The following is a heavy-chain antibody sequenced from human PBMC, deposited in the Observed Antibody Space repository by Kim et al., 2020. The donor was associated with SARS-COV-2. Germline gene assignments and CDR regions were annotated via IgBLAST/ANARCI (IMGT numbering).Heavy chain of an antibody. J-gene: IGHJ4*02. V-gene: IGHV4-59*09. CDR3: ARGRDGYFDY. CDR2: ST. Sequence: STNSNPSLQSRVTISVDTSKNQFSLKLSSVTAADTAVYYCARGRDGYFDYWGQGTLVTVSS.